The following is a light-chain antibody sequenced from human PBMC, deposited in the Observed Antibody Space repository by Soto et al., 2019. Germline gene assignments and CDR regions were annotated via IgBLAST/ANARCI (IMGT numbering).Light chain of an antibody. CDR3: RSYTSTTSTYV. CDR2: EVS. V-gene: IGLV2-14*01. CDR1: SSDVGGYSY. J-gene: IGLJ1*01. Sequence: QSVLTQPASVSGSPGQSITISCTGTSSDVGGYSYVSWYQQRPGKAPKLMIYEVSNRPSGVSDRFSGSKSGNTASLTISGLQPEDEADYYCRSYTSTTSTYVFGTGTKVTVL.